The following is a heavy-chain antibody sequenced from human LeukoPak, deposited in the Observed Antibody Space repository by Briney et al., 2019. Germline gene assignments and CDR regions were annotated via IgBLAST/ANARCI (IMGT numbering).Heavy chain of an antibody. CDR1: GFTFSNYG. V-gene: IGHV3-30*02. D-gene: IGHD2-15*01. CDR3: AKTLTDYCSGGSCYSGSYYFDY. Sequence: PGGSLRLSCAASGFTFSNYGMHWVRQAPGKGLEWVAFIRSDGSNTYYADSVKGRFTISRDNSKNTLYLQMNGLRAEDTAVYYCAKTLTDYCSGGSCYSGSYYFDYWGQGTLVTVSS. CDR2: IRSDGSNT. J-gene: IGHJ4*02.